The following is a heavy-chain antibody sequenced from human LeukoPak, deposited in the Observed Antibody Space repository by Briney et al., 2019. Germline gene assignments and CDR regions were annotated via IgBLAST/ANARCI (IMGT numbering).Heavy chain of an antibody. D-gene: IGHD3-10*01. CDR1: GGSFSGYY. V-gene: IGHV4-34*01. J-gene: IGHJ3*02. Sequence: SETLSLTCAVYGGSFSGYYWRWIGQPPGKGLEWIGEINHSGSTNYNPSLKSRVTISVDTSKNQFSLKLSSVTAADTAVYYCAVGTAFDIWGQGTMVTVSS. CDR2: INHSGST. CDR3: AVGTAFDI.